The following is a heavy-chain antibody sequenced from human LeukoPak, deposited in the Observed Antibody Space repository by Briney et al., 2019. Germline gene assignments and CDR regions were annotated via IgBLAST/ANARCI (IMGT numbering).Heavy chain of an antibody. Sequence: SETLSHTCTVSGGSISSYYWSWIRQPPGKGLEWVGYIYYSGSTNYNPSLKSRVTISVDTSKNQFSLKLSSVTAADTAVYYCARESEQGYFDYWGQGTLVTVSS. CDR3: ARESEQGYFDY. V-gene: IGHV4-59*01. D-gene: IGHD1-14*01. CDR2: IYYSGST. J-gene: IGHJ4*02. CDR1: GGSISSYY.